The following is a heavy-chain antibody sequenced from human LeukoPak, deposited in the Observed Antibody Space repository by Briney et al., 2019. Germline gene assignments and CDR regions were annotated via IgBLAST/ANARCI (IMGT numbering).Heavy chain of an antibody. V-gene: IGHV4-61*02. J-gene: IGHJ4*02. CDR3: ARELIYGDYLDY. CDR2: IYTSGST. Sequence: PSETLSLTCTVSGGSISSGSYYWSWIRQPAGKGPEWIGRIYTSGSTNYNPSLKSRVTISVDTSKNQFSLKLSSVTAADTAVYYCARELIYGDYLDYWGQGTLVTVSS. D-gene: IGHD4-17*01. CDR1: GGSISSGSYY.